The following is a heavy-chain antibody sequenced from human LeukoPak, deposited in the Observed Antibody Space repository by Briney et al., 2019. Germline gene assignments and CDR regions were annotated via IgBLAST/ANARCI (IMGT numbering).Heavy chain of an antibody. Sequence: PGGSLRLSCAASGFTFRSYAMNWFRQAPGKGLEWVSTISGSGGTTYYADSVKGRFTISRDNSKNTLFLQMNSLRAEDTAVYYCAKGDNSTWTVDYWGQGTLVTVSS. J-gene: IGHJ4*02. CDR2: ISGSGGTT. D-gene: IGHD6-13*01. CDR1: GFTFRSYA. V-gene: IGHV3-23*01. CDR3: AKGDNSTWTVDY.